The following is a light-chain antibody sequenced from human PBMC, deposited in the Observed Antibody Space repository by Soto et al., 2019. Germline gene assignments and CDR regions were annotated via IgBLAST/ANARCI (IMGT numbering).Light chain of an antibody. V-gene: IGKV1-33*01. CDR3: QQYDNLPIT. CDR2: DAS. CDR1: QGIGHI. Sequence: DIQLPRPPSSLFALVGDRATITCQRVQGIGHILNCYQQKPGKAPKLLIYDASNLDTGVPSRFSGSGSGTDFTFTITSLQPEDVATYFCQQYDNLPITFGQGTRLDIK. J-gene: IGKJ5*01.